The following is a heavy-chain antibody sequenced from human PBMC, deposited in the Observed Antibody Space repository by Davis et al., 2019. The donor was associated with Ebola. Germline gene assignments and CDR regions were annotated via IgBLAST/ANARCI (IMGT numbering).Heavy chain of an antibody. V-gene: IGHV3-74*01. Sequence: GESLKISCAASGFTFSSYWMHWVRRAPGKGLVWISHITSDGGRTNYADSVEGRFTISRDNAKNTLYLQMNNVRADDTAVYYCARGATVTGYWYFDLWGRGNLVTVSS. D-gene: IGHD4-17*01. J-gene: IGHJ2*01. CDR2: ITSDGGRT. CDR3: ARGATVTGYWYFDL. CDR1: GFTFSSYW.